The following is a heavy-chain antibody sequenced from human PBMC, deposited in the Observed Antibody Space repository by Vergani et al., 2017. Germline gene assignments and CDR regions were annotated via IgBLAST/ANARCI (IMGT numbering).Heavy chain of an antibody. CDR1: GFTFSSYG. CDR3: ARDGAHGFGESYFDY. Sequence: QVQLVESGGGVVQPGRSLRLSCAASGFTFSSYGMHWVRQAPGKGLEWVAVIWYDGSNKYYADSVKGGFTISRDNSKNTLELQMNSLRAEDTAVYYCARDGAHGFGESYFDYWGQGTLVTVSS. J-gene: IGHJ4*02. CDR2: IWYDGSNK. D-gene: IGHD3-10*01. V-gene: IGHV3-33*01.